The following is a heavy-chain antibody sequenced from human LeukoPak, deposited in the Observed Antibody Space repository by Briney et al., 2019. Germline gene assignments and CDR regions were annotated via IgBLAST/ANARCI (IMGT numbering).Heavy chain of an antibody. CDR1: GFTFNTYG. J-gene: IGHJ6*02. CDR2: LSYDDGSNK. D-gene: IGHD1-14*01. Sequence: GRSLRLSCAASGFTFNTYGINWVRQAPGKGLEWVAVLSYDDGSNKYYADSVKGRFTISRDNSKNTLYLQMNSLRAEDTAVYYCAKALTEYTSYYYYGMDVWGQGTTVTVSS. CDR3: AKALTEYTSYYYYGMDV. V-gene: IGHV3-30*18.